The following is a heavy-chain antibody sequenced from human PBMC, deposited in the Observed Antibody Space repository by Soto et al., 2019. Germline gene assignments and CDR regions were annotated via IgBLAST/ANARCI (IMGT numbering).Heavy chain of an antibody. J-gene: IGHJ4*02. CDR3: ARDRVGFAVVTPAH. Sequence: QVQLVQSGAEVKKSGASVKVSCKASGYTFTDYHMHWVRQAPGQGLEWMGWITPDSGDTKYAQKFQGRVTMTRDTSISTVYMELTSLTSDDTAVYFCARDRVGFAVVTPAHWGQGTLVCVSS. CDR2: ITPDSGDT. CDR1: GYTFTDYH. V-gene: IGHV1-2*02. D-gene: IGHD3-3*01.